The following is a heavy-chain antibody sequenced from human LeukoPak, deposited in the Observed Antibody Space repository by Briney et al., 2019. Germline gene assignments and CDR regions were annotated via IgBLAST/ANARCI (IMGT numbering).Heavy chain of an antibody. CDR3: VRVGSVAGSDYLDY. CDR1: GFTFSDHF. J-gene: IGHJ4*02. Sequence: GGSLRLSCVVSGFTFSDHFLDWVRQAPGKGLEWVGRSRNKAKSYTTEYTASVKGRFTISRDDSKNSLYLQMNSLKTEDTAVYYCVRVGSVAGSDYLDYWGQGTLVTVSS. V-gene: IGHV3-72*01. CDR2: SRNKAKSYTT. D-gene: IGHD6-19*01.